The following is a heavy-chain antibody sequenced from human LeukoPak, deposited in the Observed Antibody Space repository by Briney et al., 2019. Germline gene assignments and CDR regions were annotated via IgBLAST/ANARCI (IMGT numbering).Heavy chain of an antibody. CDR1: GFTFSSYG. D-gene: IGHD3-3*01. J-gene: IGHJ4*02. Sequence: PGGSLRLSCAASGFTFSSYGMHWVRQAPGKGLEGVAFIRYDGSNKYYADSVKGRFTISRDNSKDTLYLQMNSLRAEDTAVYYCAKDITIFGVFYYFDYWGQGTLVTVSS. V-gene: IGHV3-30*02. CDR2: IRYDGSNK. CDR3: AKDITIFGVFYYFDY.